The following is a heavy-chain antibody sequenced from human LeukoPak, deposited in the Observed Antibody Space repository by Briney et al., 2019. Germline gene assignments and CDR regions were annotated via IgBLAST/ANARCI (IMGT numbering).Heavy chain of an antibody. CDR3: ARGSYCSGGSCSRDY. CDR1: GGSISSGGYS. CDR2: IYHSGST. J-gene: IGHJ4*02. V-gene: IGHV4-30-2*01. Sequence: SQTLSLTCAVSGGSISSGGYSWSWIRQPPGKGLEWIGYIYHSGSTYYNPSLKSRVTISVDRSKNQFSLKLSSVTAADTAVYYCARGSYCSGGSCSRDYWGQGTLVTVSS. D-gene: IGHD2-15*01.